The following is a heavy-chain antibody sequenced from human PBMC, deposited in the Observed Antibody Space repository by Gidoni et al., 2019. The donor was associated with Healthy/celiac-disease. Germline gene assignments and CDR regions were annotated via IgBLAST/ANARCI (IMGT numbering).Heavy chain of an antibody. CDR1: GGSISSGGYA. D-gene: IGHD3-9*01. Sequence: QLQLQASGSGLVKPSQTLSLTCAVSGGSISSGGYAWGWSRQPPGKGLEWIVYIYHSGSTYYNPSLKSRVTISVDRSKNQFSLKLSSVTAADTAVYYCARVNYDILTGYQDAFDIWGQGTMVTVSS. J-gene: IGHJ3*02. CDR2: IYHSGST. CDR3: ARVNYDILTGYQDAFDI. V-gene: IGHV4-30-2*01.